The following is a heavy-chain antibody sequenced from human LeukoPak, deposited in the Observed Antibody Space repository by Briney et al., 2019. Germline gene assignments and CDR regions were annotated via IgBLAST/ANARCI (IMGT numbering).Heavy chain of an antibody. CDR1: GGSFSGYY. D-gene: IGHD6-19*01. J-gene: IGHJ4*02. CDR3: ARLHLVSSGWHPMADS. CDR2: INHSGST. V-gene: IGHV4-34*01. Sequence: SETLSLTCAVYGGSFSGYYWSWIRQPPGKGLEWIGEINHSGSTNYNPSLKSRVTISVDTSKDQFSLKLSSVTAADTAVYYCARLHLVSSGWHPMADSWGQGTLVTVSS.